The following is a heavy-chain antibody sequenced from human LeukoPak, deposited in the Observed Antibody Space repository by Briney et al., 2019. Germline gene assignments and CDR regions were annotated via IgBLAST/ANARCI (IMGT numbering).Heavy chain of an antibody. CDR1: GFTFSSYA. V-gene: IGHV3-23*01. J-gene: IGHJ4*02. D-gene: IGHD3-22*01. CDR2: ISGSGGST. CDR3: AKRGPKHGYYYDSSGYYAFDY. Sequence: GGSLRLSCAASGFTFSSYAMSWVRQAPGKGLEWVSAISGSGGSTYYADSVKGRFTISRDNSKNTLYLQMNSLRAEDTAVYYCAKRGPKHGYYYDSSGYYAFDYWGQGTLVTVSS.